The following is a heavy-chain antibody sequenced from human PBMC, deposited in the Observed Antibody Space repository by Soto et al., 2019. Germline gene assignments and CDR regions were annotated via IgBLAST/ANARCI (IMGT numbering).Heavy chain of an antibody. D-gene: IGHD1-26*01. V-gene: IGHV3-48*02. CDR1: GFTFSNDV. J-gene: IGHJ4*02. CDR2: ITTGGDVT. Sequence: PAGSLRLSCAASGFTFSNDVMSWVRQAPGKGLEWVSLITTGGDVTYYADSVRGRFTISRDNAKNSLYLQMNSLRDEDTAVYYCARDRLVGAAPLDYWGQGTLVTVSS. CDR3: ARDRLVGAAPLDY.